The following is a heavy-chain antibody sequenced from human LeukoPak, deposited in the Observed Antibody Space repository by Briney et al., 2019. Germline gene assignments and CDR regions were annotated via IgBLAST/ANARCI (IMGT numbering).Heavy chain of an antibody. J-gene: IGHJ4*02. V-gene: IGHV4-59*01. CDR3: ARVDTAILPYFDY. D-gene: IGHD5-18*01. CDR2: IYYSRST. CDR1: GGSISSYY. Sequence: SETLSLTCTVSGGSISSYYWSWIRQPPGKGLEWIGYIYYSRSTNYNPSLKSRVTISVDTSKNQFSLKLSSVTAADTAVYYCARVDTAILPYFDYWGQGTLVTVSS.